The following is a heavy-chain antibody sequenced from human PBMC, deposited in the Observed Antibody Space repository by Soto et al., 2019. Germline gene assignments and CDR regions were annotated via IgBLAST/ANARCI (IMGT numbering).Heavy chain of an antibody. Sequence: SETLSLTCTVSGGSISSYYWSWIRQPPGKGLEWIGYIYYSGSTNYNPSLKSRVTISVDTSKNQFSLKLRSVTAADTAVYYCASLNYYDSSGYPTPSVDPRSQGTLAPVSS. V-gene: IGHV4-59*01. D-gene: IGHD3-22*01. CDR1: GGSISSYY. CDR3: ASLNYYDSSGYPTPSVDP. J-gene: IGHJ5*02. CDR2: IYYSGST.